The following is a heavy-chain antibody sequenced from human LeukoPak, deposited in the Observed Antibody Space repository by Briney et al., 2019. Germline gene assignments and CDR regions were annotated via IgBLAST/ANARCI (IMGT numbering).Heavy chain of an antibody. J-gene: IGHJ6*03. CDR3: ARGRVLYYYMDV. CDR2: INPNSGGT. Sequence: ASVKVSCKASGYTFTGYYMHWVRQAPGQGLEWMGWINPNSGGTNYAQKFQGRVTMTRDTSISTAYMELSRLRSDDTAVYYYARGRVLYYYMDVWGKGTTVTVSS. V-gene: IGHV1-2*02. CDR1: GYTFTGYY.